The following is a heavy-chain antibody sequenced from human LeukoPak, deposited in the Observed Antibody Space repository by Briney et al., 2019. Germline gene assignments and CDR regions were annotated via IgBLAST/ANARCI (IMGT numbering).Heavy chain of an antibody. CDR3: ARQYCSGGSCYSLYFDY. CDR2: IYYSGST. D-gene: IGHD2-15*01. V-gene: IGHV4-59*08. J-gene: IGHJ4*02. Sequence: ASETLSLTCTVSGGSISSYYWSWIRQPPGKGLEWIGYIYYSGSTNYNPSLKSRVTISVDTSKNQFSLKLSSVTAADTAVYYCARQYCSGGSCYSLYFDYWGQGTLVTVSS. CDR1: GGSISSYY.